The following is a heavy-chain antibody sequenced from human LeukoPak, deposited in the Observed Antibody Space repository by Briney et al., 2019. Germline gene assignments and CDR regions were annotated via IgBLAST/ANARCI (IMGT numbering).Heavy chain of an antibody. Sequence: SGPTLVDPTQTLTLTCTFSGFSLSTSGVGVGWIRQPPGKALEWLALIYWDDDKRYSPSLKSRLTITKDTSKNQVVLTMTNMDPVDTATYYCAHQGGAATGDWYFDLWGRGTLVTVSS. V-gene: IGHV2-5*02. CDR2: IYWDDDK. CDR3: AHQGGAATGDWYFDL. CDR1: GFSLSTSGVG. J-gene: IGHJ2*01. D-gene: IGHD6-13*01.